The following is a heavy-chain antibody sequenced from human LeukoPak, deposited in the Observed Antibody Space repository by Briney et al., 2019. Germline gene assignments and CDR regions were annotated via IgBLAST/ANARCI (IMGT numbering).Heavy chain of an antibody. J-gene: IGHJ4*02. D-gene: IGHD2-15*01. CDR2: IYYSGST. CDR3: ARQSVVVVAATEAWFDY. CDR1: GGSISSSSYY. Sequence: PETLSLTCTVSGGSISSSSYYWGWIRQPPGKGLEWIGSIYYSGSTYYNPSLKSRVTISVDTSKNQFSLKLSSVTAADTAVYYCARQSVVVVAATEAWFDYWGQGTLVTVSS. V-gene: IGHV4-39*01.